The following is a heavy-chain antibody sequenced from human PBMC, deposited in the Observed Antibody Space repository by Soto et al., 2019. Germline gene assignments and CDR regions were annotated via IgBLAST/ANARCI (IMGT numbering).Heavy chain of an antibody. D-gene: IGHD3-3*01. CDR1: GFTFSSYA. J-gene: IGHJ4*02. Sequence: EVQLLESGGGLVQPGGSLRLSCAASGFTFSSYAMSWVRQAPGKGLEWVSAISGSGGSTDYADSVKGRFTISRDNSKNTLYLQMNSLRAEDTALYYCAKDLVSIFGVAPDYWSQGTLVTVSS. CDR3: AKDLVSIFGVAPDY. CDR2: ISGSGGST. V-gene: IGHV3-23*01.